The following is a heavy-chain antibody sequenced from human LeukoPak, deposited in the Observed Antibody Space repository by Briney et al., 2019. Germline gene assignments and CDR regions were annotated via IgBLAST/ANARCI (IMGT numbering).Heavy chain of an antibody. CDR3: ARGWSPYTVTTVEPLVYYFDC. Sequence: PSETLSLTCAVYGGSFSGYYWSWIRQPPGKGLEWIGEINHSGSTNYNPSLKSRVTISVDTSKNQFSLKLSSVTAADTAVYYCARGWSPYTVTTVEPLVYYFDCWGQGTLVTVSS. D-gene: IGHD4-11*01. CDR2: INHSGST. J-gene: IGHJ4*02. CDR1: GGSFSGYY. V-gene: IGHV4-34*01.